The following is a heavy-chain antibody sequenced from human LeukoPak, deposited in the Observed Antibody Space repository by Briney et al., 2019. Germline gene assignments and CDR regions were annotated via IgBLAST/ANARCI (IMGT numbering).Heavy chain of an antibody. J-gene: IGHJ6*02. Sequence: PSETLSLTCTVSGGSISGYYWSWIRQPPGKGLEWIGYIYYSGSTNYNPSLKSRVTISVDTSKNQFSLKLSSVTAADTAVYYCARGMYSSSWYNYYYVGMDVWGQGTTVTVSS. CDR1: GGSISGYY. CDR2: IYYSGST. D-gene: IGHD6-13*01. CDR3: ARGMYSSSWYNYYYVGMDV. V-gene: IGHV4-59*01.